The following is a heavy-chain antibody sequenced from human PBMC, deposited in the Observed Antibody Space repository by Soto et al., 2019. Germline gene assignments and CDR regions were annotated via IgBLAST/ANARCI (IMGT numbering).Heavy chain of an antibody. V-gene: IGHV4-59*12. CDR1: GGSISSDY. CDR3: ARGRRLDDAFDI. D-gene: IGHD2-21*01. CDR2: MSYSGST. Sequence: SETLSLACTVSGGSISSDYWGWIREPPGKGLEWIGYMSYSGSTNYNPSLKSRVTISVDTSKNQFSLKLTSVTAADTAVYYCARGRRLDDAFDIWGQGTMVTVS. J-gene: IGHJ3*02.